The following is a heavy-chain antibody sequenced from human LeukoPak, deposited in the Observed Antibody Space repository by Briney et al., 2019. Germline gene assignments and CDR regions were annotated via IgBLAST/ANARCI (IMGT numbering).Heavy chain of an antibody. CDR3: AKDFYDSSGSRYDY. D-gene: IGHD3-22*01. J-gene: IGHJ4*02. CDR2: IDGGGGRT. Sequence: GGSLRLSCAASGFTVSNNYLSWVRQAPGKGLEWVSAIDGGGGRTWHADSVRGRFTISRDNSKNTLFMQMNSLRAEDTAVYYCAKDFYDSSGSRYDYWGQGTLVTVSS. V-gene: IGHV3-23*01. CDR1: GFTVSNNY.